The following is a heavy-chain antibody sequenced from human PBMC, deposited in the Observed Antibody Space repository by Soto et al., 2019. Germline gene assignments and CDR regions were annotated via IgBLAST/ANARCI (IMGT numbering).Heavy chain of an antibody. CDR3: TRRYNWNDNYFDP. D-gene: IGHD1-20*01. J-gene: IGHJ5*02. V-gene: IGHV4-39*01. CDR2: SYYSGTT. Sequence: PSETLSLTCTVSGASIIVHSYYWTWIRQPPGKGLEWIGSSYYSGTTYFNPSLKCRATISVDTSKNQFSLRLTSVTAADTAIYYCTRRYNWNDNYFDPRGPGALVTVSS. CDR1: GASIIVHSYY.